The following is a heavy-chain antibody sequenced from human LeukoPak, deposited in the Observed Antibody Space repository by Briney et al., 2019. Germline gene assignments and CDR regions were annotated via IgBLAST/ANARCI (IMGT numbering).Heavy chain of an antibody. D-gene: IGHD2-2*01. CDR3: ARGKSRLSSSTSCHFDY. CDR1: GGSFSGYY. V-gene: IGHV4-34*01. Sequence: PSETLSLTCAVYGGSFSGYYWSWIRQPPGKGLEWIGEINHSGSTNYNPSLKSRVTLSVDTSKNQFSLKLSSVTAADTAVYYCARGKSRLSSSTSCHFDYWGQGTLVTVSS. CDR2: INHSGST. J-gene: IGHJ4*02.